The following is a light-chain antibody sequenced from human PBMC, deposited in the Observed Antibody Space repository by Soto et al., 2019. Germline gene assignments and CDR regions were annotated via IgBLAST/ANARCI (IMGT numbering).Light chain of an antibody. J-gene: IGLJ1*01. V-gene: IGLV2-14*01. Sequence: QSALTQPASVSGSPGQSITISCTGTSSDVGGYNYVSWYQQHPGKAPKLMIYEVSNRPSGVSNRFSGSKSGNTASLTISGLQAEDEADYYCSSYTSSSTLVLGTVPKLTVL. CDR1: SSDVGGYNY. CDR2: EVS. CDR3: SSYTSSSTLV.